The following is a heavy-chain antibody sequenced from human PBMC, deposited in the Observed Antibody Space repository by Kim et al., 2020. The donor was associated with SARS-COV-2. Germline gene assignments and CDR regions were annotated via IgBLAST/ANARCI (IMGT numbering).Heavy chain of an antibody. CDR2: IYPGDSDT. V-gene: IGHV5-51*01. D-gene: IGHD2-2*01. J-gene: IGHJ6*02. CDR3: ARSKGSIVVVREASTPGRYYGMDV. CDR1: GYSFTSYW. Sequence: GESLKISCKGSGYSFTSYWIGWVRQMPGKGLEWMGIIYPGDSDTRYSPSFQGQVTISADKSISTAYLQWSSLKASDTAMYYCARSKGSIVVVREASTPGRYYGMDVWGQGTTVTVSS.